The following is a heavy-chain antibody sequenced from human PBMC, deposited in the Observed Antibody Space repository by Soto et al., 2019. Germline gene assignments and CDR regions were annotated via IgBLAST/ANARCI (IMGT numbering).Heavy chain of an antibody. J-gene: IGHJ4*02. CDR1: GFTFSSYS. Sequence: EVQLVESGGGLVKPGGSLRLSCAASGFTFSSYSMNWVRQAPGKGLEWVSSISSSSSYIYYADSVKGRFTISRDNAKNSLYLQMNSLRAEDTAVYYCARELLWFGELSGMFDYWGPGTLVTVSS. CDR3: ARELLWFGELSGMFDY. D-gene: IGHD3-10*01. CDR2: ISSSSSYI. V-gene: IGHV3-21*01.